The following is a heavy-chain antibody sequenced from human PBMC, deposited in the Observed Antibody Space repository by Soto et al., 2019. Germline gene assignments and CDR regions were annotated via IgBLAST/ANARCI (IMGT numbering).Heavy chain of an antibody. CDR3: AKAPEIMGYGMDV. CDR1: GFTFSSYG. J-gene: IGHJ6*02. Sequence: LRLSCAASGFTFSSYGMHCVRQAPGKGLEWVAVISYDGSNKYYADSVKGRFTISRDNSKNTLYLQMNSLRAEDTAVYYCAKAPEIMGYGMDVWGQGTTVTVSS. CDR2: ISYDGSNK. D-gene: IGHD3-16*01. V-gene: IGHV3-30*18.